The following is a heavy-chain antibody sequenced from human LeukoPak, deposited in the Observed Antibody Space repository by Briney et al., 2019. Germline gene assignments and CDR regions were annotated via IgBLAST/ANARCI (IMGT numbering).Heavy chain of an antibody. J-gene: IGHJ4*02. CDR2: IRYDGSNK. V-gene: IGHV3-30*02. Sequence: GGSLRLSCAASGFTFSRYGMHWVRQAPGKGLEWVAFIRYDGSNKYYADSVKGRFTISRDNSKNTLYLQMNSLRAEDTAVYYCAKEGGDIVVVPAAIVDYWGQGTLVTVSS. D-gene: IGHD2-2*02. CDR3: AKEGGDIVVVPAAIVDY. CDR1: GFTFSRYG.